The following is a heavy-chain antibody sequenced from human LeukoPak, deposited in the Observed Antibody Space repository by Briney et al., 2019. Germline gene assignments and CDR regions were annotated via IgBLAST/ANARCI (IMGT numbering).Heavy chain of an antibody. CDR1: GFTFRNAW. CDR3: TTDVISLVRGVLGDF. CDR2: IQSKTDGGTT. V-gene: IGHV3-15*01. D-gene: IGHD3-10*01. Sequence: PGGSLRLSCAASGFTFRNAWMSWVRQAPGKGLEWVGRIQSKTDGGTTDYTAPVKGRFNISRDDSKNTLYLQMSSLKTEDTAVYYCTTDVISLVRGVLGDFRGQGTLVTVSS. J-gene: IGHJ4*02.